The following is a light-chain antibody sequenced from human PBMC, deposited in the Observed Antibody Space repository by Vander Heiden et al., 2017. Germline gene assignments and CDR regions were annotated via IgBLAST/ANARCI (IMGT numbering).Light chain of an antibody. CDR2: GAS. J-gene: IGKJ2*01. Sequence: IVFTLSPATLSLSPGERATLSCRASQSVSSCYGAYHQQKPGQAPRLLNDGASSRATGIPDMFSGSGSATDFTPTISILEPEDFAVYYCQQYGSSPPFTFGQGTKLEIK. CDR3: QQYGSSPPFT. V-gene: IGKV3-20*01. CDR1: QSVSSCY.